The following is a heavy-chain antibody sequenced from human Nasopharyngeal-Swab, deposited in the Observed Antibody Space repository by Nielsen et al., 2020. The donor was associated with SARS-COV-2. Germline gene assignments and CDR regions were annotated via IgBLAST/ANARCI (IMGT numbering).Heavy chain of an antibody. J-gene: IGHJ6*02. D-gene: IGHD7-27*01. CDR1: GFTFSSYS. CDR2: ISSSSSYI. Sequence: GESLKISCAASGFTFSSYSMNWVRQAPGKGPEWVSSISSSSSYIYYADSVKGRFTISRDNAKNSLYLQMNSLRAEDTAVYYCARDRGTGDSYYYYGMDVWGQGTTVTVSS. CDR3: ARDRGTGDSYYYYGMDV. V-gene: IGHV3-21*01.